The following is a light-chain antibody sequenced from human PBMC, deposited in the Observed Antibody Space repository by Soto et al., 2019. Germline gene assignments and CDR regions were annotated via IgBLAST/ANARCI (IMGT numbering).Light chain of an antibody. CDR3: QQYGTSPPLT. CDR1: QSASSSY. J-gene: IGKJ4*01. Sequence: EIVLTQSPGTLSLSAGERATLSCRAVQSASSSYLAWYQHKPGQAPRLLIYDASSRATGIPDRFSGSGSATDFTLTISRLEPEGFAVYYCQQYGTSPPLTFGGGTKVDIK. CDR2: DAS. V-gene: IGKV3-20*01.